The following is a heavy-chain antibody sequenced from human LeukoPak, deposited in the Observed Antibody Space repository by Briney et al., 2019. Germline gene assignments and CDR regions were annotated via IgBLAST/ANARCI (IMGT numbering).Heavy chain of an antibody. V-gene: IGHV3-21*01. CDR3: ARDSSYYDILTGYLPHTRTLDY. CDR1: GFTFSSYS. D-gene: IGHD3-9*01. CDR2: ISSSSSYI. Sequence: GGSLRLSCAASGFTFSSYSMNWVRQAPGKGLEWVSSISSSSSYIYYADSVKGQFTISRDNAKNSLYLQMNSLRAEDTAGYYCARDSSYYDILTGYLPHTRTLDYWGQGTLVTASS. J-gene: IGHJ4*02.